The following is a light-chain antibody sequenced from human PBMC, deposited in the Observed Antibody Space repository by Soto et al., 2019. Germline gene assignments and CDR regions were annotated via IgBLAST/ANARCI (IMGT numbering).Light chain of an antibody. CDR2: ASS. CDR1: QGIRND. J-gene: IGKJ1*01. V-gene: IGKV1-17*01. CDR3: LQHNSYRWT. Sequence: DIQMTQSPSSLSASVGDRVTITCRASQGIRNDLGWYQQKPGKAPKRLIYASSSLKSGVPSKFSGRGSGTEFTLTIISLQPQHFATYYCLQHNSYRWTFGQGTKEQIK.